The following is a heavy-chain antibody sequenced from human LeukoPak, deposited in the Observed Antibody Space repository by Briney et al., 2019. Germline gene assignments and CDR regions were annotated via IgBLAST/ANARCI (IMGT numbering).Heavy chain of an antibody. Sequence: SETLSLTCTVSGGSISSCYWSWIRQPAGKGLEWIGRIYTSGSTNYNPSLKSRVTMSVDTSKNQFTLKLSSVTAADTAVYYCAREAVGPGGDSSGWFDPWGQGTLVTVSS. CDR2: IYTSGST. CDR1: GGSISSCY. V-gene: IGHV4-4*07. D-gene: IGHD2-21*02. CDR3: AREAVGPGGDSSGWFDP. J-gene: IGHJ5*02.